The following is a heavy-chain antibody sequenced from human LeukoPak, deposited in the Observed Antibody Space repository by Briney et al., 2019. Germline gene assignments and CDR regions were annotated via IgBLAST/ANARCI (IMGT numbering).Heavy chain of an antibody. CDR1: GYTFTGYY. Sequence: ASVRVSCKASGYTFTGYYMHWVRQAPGQGLEWMGWINPNSGGTNYAQKFQGRVTMTRDTSISTAYMELSSLRSEDTAVYYCASGYGSGEYYFDYWGQGTLVTVSS. CDR3: ASGYGSGEYYFDY. D-gene: IGHD3-10*01. CDR2: INPNSGGT. V-gene: IGHV1-2*02. J-gene: IGHJ4*02.